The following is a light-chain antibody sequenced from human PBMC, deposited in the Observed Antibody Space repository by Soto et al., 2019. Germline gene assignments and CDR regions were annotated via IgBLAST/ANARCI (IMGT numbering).Light chain of an antibody. CDR1: SSDVGAYDY. V-gene: IGLV2-14*03. Sequence: QSALTQPASVSGSPGQSITISCTGTSSDVGAYDYVSWYQQHPGKAPKLIIYYVSNRPSGVSNRFSASKSANTASLTISGLQAEDEADYYCSSYTTIKTVVFGGGTKLTVL. J-gene: IGLJ2*01. CDR3: SSYTTIKTVV. CDR2: YVS.